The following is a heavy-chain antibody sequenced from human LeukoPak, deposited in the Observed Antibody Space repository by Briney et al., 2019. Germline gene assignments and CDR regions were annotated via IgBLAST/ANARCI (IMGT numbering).Heavy chain of an antibody. V-gene: IGHV4-34*01. Sequence: SGTLSLTCAVYGGSFSGYYWSWIRQPPGKGLEWIGEINHSGSTNYNPSLKSRVTISVDTSKNQFSLKLSSVTAADTAVYYCARLRAAAAGLWGQGTLVTVSS. J-gene: IGHJ4*02. CDR3: ARLRAAAAGL. CDR2: INHSGST. D-gene: IGHD6-13*01. CDR1: GGSFSGYY.